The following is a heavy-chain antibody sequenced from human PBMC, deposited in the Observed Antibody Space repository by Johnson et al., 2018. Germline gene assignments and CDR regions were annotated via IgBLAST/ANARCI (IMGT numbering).Heavy chain of an antibody. Sequence: VQLVQSGAEVKKPGESLKISCKGSGYSFTSYWIGWVRQMPGKGMEWMGIIYPGDSDTRYSPSFPGQVTFSADKPVSIAYLQWSSLKASDTAMYYCAGLRYSSGWDFDYWGQGTLVTVSS. CDR3: AGLRYSSGWDFDY. CDR1: GYSFTSYW. D-gene: IGHD6-19*01. J-gene: IGHJ4*02. V-gene: IGHV5-51*01. CDR2: IYPGDSDT.